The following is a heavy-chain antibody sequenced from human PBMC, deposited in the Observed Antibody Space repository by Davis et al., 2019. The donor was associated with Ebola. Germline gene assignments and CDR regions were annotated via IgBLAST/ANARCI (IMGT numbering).Heavy chain of an antibody. J-gene: IGHJ4*02. D-gene: IGHD2-15*01. CDR1: GGSINSFL. V-gene: IGHV4-59*08. Sequence: MPSETLSLTCSVSGGSINSFLWTWIRQPPGKGLEWVGCMFYNGDTKYNPALKSRLSVSVDPSRNQFSLKLSSVTAADTAVYYCARGGIMSHWALFWHWGQGTLVTVSS. CDR2: MFYNGDT. CDR3: ARGGIMSHWALFWH.